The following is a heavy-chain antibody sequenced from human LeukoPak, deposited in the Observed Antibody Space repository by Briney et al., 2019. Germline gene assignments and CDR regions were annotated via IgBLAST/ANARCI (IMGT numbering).Heavy chain of an antibody. D-gene: IGHD5-18*01. CDR3: ARGQYNYGRDWFDP. CDR1: GYSFSTHW. V-gene: IGHV1-46*01. CDR2: INPSGGFT. J-gene: IGHJ5*02. Sequence: GASVKVSCKASGYSFSTHWMHWVRQAPGQGPEWMGIINPSGGFTSYAQKLQGRVTVTRDMSTSTVYMELSNLRSEDTAVYYCARGQYNYGRDWFDPWGQGTLVTVSS.